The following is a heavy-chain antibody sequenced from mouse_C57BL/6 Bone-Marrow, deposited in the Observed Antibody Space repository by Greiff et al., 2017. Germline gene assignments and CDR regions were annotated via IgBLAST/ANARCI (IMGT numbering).Heavy chain of an antibody. J-gene: IGHJ2*01. CDR3: ASLRDYDGGAGFDY. V-gene: IGHV5-9*01. CDR1: GFTFSSYT. D-gene: IGHD2-4*01. Sequence: EVMLVESGGGLVKPGGSLKLSCAASGFTFSSYTMSWVRQTPEKRLEWVATISGGGGNTYYPDSVKGRFTISRDNDKNTLYLQLVSLWSEDTAFYYCASLRDYDGGAGFDYWGQGTTLTVSS. CDR2: ISGGGGNT.